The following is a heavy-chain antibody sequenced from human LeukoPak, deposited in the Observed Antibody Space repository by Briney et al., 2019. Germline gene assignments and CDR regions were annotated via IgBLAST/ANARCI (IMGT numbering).Heavy chain of an antibody. CDR3: ARVSPYDSTAANNDY. Sequence: PGGSLRLSCAASGFTFSSYSMNWVRQAPGKGLEWVSSISSSSSYIYYANSVKGRFTISRDNAKNSLYLQMNSLRAEDTAVYYCARVSPYDSTAANNDYWGQGTLVIVSS. CDR1: GFTFSSYS. CDR2: ISSSSSYI. J-gene: IGHJ4*02. D-gene: IGHD3-22*01. V-gene: IGHV3-21*01.